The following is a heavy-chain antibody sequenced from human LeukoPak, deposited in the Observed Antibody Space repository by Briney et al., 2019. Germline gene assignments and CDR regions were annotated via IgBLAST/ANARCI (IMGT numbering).Heavy chain of an antibody. CDR3: SLRYCSGTSCPGY. D-gene: IGHD2-8*02. V-gene: IGHV3-15*01. Sequence: GGPLRHSCAASGFTFSDSWLSWVRQAPGKGPEWVGRIKSNGDDGATDDAAPVKVRFTGAKDESKETLYLKMQSPKTEDTAVYYCSLRYCSGTSCPGYWGQGTLVTVSS. CDR2: IKSNGDDGAT. J-gene: IGHJ4*02. CDR1: GFTFSDSW.